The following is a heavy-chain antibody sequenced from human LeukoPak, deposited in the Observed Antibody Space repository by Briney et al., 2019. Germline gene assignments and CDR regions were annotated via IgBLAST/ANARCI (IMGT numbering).Heavy chain of an antibody. CDR3: ARVDKFCGDY. J-gene: IGHJ4*02. V-gene: IGHV3-7*04. CDR1: GFTFSTYW. Sequence: GGSLRLSCAASGFTFSTYWMSWVRQAPGKGLEWVANIHQDGNEKYYVDSVKGRFTISRDNVKNSLYLQMNSLRAEDTAVYYCARVDKFCGDYWGQGTLVTVSS. D-gene: IGHD2-2*03. CDR2: IHQDGNEK.